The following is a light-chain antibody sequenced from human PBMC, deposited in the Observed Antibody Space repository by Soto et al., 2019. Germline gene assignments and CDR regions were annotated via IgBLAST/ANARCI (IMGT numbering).Light chain of an antibody. CDR3: QRHCTSARR. CDR1: QSVSSSY. V-gene: IGKV3-20*01. Sequence: EIVLTQSPGTLSLSPGERATLSCRASQSVSSSYLAWYQQKPGQAPRLLIYGASSRATGIPDRSSGSGSGTDFTLTISGLEHEEFAVYYCQRHCTSARRIGQGTKVDIK. CDR2: GAS. J-gene: IGKJ1*01.